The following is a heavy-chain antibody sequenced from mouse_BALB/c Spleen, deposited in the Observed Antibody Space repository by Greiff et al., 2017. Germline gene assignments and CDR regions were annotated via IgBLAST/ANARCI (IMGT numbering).Heavy chain of an antibody. CDR1: GYTFTNYW. Sequence: VQLQQSGAELVRPGTSVKISCKASGYTFTNYWLGWVKQRPGHGLEWIGDIYPGGGYTNYNEKFKGKATLTADTSSSTAYLQLSSLTSEDSAVYFCARGGFKDYFDYWGQGTTLTVSS. J-gene: IGHJ2*01. CDR3: ARGGFKDYFDY. V-gene: IGHV1-63*02. CDR2: IYPGGGYT.